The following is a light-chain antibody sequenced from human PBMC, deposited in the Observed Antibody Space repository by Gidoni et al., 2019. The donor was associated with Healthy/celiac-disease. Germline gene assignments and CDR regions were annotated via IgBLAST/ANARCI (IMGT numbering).Light chain of an antibody. CDR3: QQRNSYPRS. V-gene: IGKV1-9*01. J-gene: IGKJ2*03. CDR1: QGISSY. Sequence: DIQLTQSPSFLSASVGDRVTITCRASQGISSYVAWYQQKPGKAPKLLSYAASTLQSGVPSRFSGSGSGTEFTLTISSLQPEDFATYYCQQRNSYPRSFGQGTKLEIK. CDR2: AAS.